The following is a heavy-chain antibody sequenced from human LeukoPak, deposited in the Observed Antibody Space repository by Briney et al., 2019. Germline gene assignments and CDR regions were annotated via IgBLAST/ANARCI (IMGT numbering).Heavy chain of an antibody. V-gene: IGHV1-8*01. CDR1: GYTFSSDD. CDR2: MNPKSGNT. D-gene: IGHD2-2*01. Sequence: ASVKVSCNASGYTFSSDDINWMRQATGQGLEWMGWMNPKSGNTGYAQKFQGRLTLTRNTSINTAYMELSSLRSEDTAIYYCARASRHCSSNSCYLFDDFYYLDVWGKGTTVTISS. CDR3: ARASRHCSSNSCYLFDDFYYLDV. J-gene: IGHJ6*03.